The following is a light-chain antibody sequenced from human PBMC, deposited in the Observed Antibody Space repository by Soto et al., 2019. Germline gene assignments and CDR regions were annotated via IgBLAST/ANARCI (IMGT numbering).Light chain of an antibody. J-gene: IGKJ3*01. Sequence: EIVLTQSPATLSLSPGERATLSCRASQSISGYLAWYQQEPGQAPRLLIYHASTRATGIPARFSGSGSGTDFTLTISSLVPEDFAVYYCQQRSNWPPSFGPGTKVDF. CDR3: QQRSNWPPS. CDR1: QSISGY. CDR2: HAS. V-gene: IGKV3-11*01.